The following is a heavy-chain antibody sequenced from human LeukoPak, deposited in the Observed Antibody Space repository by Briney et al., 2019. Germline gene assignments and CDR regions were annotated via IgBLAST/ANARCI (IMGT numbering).Heavy chain of an antibody. J-gene: IGHJ6*03. V-gene: IGHV1-3*03. CDR3: ARDAGIAVAGTPLYYYMDV. D-gene: IGHD6-19*01. Sequence: PGASVKVSCKASGYTFTSYAMHWVRQAPGQRLEWMGWINAGNGNTKYSQEFQGRVTITRDTSASTAYMELSSLRSEDMAVYYCARDAGIAVAGTPLYYYMDVWGKGTTVTVSS. CDR2: INAGNGNT. CDR1: GYTFTSYA.